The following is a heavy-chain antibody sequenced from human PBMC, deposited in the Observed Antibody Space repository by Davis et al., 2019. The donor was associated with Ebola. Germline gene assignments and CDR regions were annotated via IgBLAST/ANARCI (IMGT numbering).Heavy chain of an antibody. J-gene: IGHJ4*02. D-gene: IGHD5-24*01. Sequence: GESLKISCAASGFTFSSYAMHWVRQAPGKGLEWVAVISYDGSNKYYADSVKGRFTISRDNSKNTLYLQMNSLRAEDTAVYYCAKGPFLEMATMGGCCFDYWGQGTLVTVSS. V-gene: IGHV3-30-3*01. CDR1: GFTFSSYA. CDR2: ISYDGSNK. CDR3: AKGPFLEMATMGGCCFDY.